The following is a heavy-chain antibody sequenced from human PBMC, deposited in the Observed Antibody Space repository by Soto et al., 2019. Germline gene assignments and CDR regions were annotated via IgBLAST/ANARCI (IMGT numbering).Heavy chain of an antibody. CDR3: ARRAYSSSSHFDY. D-gene: IGHD6-6*01. CDR1: GGTFSSYA. V-gene: IGHV1-69*13. J-gene: IGHJ4*02. Sequence: GAPVKVSCKASGGTFSSYAISWVRQAPGQGLEWMGGIIPIFGTANYAQKFQGRVTITADESTSTAYMELSSLRSEDTAVYYCARRAYSSSSHFDYWGQGTLVTVSS. CDR2: IIPIFGTA.